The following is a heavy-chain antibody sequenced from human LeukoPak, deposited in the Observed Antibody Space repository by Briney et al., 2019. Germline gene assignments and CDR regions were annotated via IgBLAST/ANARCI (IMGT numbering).Heavy chain of an antibody. D-gene: IGHD3-22*01. J-gene: IGHJ4*02. Sequence: GGSLRLSCAASGFTFSSYWMHWVRQAPGKGLVWVSRINSDGSSTSYADSVEGRFTISRDNAKNTLYLQMNSLRAEDTAVYYCAVYDYYDSSGYYSNDYWGQGTLVTVSS. CDR3: AVYDYYDSSGYYSNDY. V-gene: IGHV3-74*01. CDR1: GFTFSSYW. CDR2: INSDGSST.